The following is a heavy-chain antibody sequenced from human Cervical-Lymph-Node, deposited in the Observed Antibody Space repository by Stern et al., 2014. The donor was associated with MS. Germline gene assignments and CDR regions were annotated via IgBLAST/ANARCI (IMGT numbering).Heavy chain of an antibody. Sequence: VQLVESGAEVKKPGASVKASCKASGYHFRSYAINWVRQAPGKGLEWVCRLSPNSGNTAYAQKFQGRVTMTRNTSVSTAYMELSSLRSEDTAVYYCARGAQTGLGYWGQGTLVTVSS. CDR1: GYHFRSYA. D-gene: IGHD3-9*01. CDR3: ARGAQTGLGY. V-gene: IGHV1-8*01. J-gene: IGHJ4*02. CDR2: LSPNSGNT.